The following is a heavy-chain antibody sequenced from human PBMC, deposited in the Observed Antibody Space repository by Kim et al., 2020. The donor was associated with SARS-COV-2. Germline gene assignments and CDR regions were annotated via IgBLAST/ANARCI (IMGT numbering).Heavy chain of an antibody. Sequence: SETLSLTCAVYGRSFSGYYWSWIRQPPGKGLEWIGEINHSGSTNYNPSLKSRVTISVDTSKNQFSLKLSSVTAADTAVYYCARNPPGGYCSGGSCYSTWFDPWGQGTLVTVSS. CDR1: GRSFSGYY. J-gene: IGHJ5*02. CDR2: INHSGST. CDR3: ARNPPGGYCSGGSCYSTWFDP. D-gene: IGHD2-15*01. V-gene: IGHV4-34*01.